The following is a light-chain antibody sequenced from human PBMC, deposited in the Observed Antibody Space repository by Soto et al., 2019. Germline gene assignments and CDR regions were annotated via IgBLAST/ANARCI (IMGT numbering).Light chain of an antibody. V-gene: IGLV1-36*01. CDR2: YDD. CDR3: AAWDDSLNRPV. J-gene: IGLJ2*01. Sequence: QSVLTQPPSVSEAPRQRVTISCSGSSSNIGNNAVNWYQQLPGKAPKLLIYYDDLLPSGVSDRFSGSKSGTSASLAISGLQSEDEADYYCAAWDDSLNRPVFGGGTKVTVL. CDR1: SSNIGNNA.